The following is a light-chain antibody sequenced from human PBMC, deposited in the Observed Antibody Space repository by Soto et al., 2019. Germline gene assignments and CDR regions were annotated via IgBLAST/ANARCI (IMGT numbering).Light chain of an antibody. J-gene: IGKJ5*01. CDR3: QQYSISIT. Sequence: IVLTQSPGTLSLSPGERATLSCRASRSVNRNFLAWYQQKPGQAPRLLVYGASNRATGIPDRFTGSGSETDFTLTVSRLEPEDFAVYYCQQYSISITFGQGTRLEIK. CDR1: RSVNRNF. V-gene: IGKV3-20*01. CDR2: GAS.